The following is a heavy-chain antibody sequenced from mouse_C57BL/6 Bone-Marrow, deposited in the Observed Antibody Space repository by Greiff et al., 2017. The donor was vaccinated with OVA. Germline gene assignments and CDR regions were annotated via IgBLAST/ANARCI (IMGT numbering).Heavy chain of an antibody. V-gene: IGHV1-55*01. Sequence: QVQLKESGAELVKPGASVKMSCKASGYTFTSYWITWVKQRPGQGLEWIGDIYPGSGSTNYNEKFKSKATLTVDTSSSTAYMQLSSLTSEDSAVYYCARVNYGSSYVAYWGQGTLVTVSA. CDR2: IYPGSGST. CDR3: ARVNYGSSYVAY. J-gene: IGHJ3*01. D-gene: IGHD1-1*01. CDR1: GYTFTSYW.